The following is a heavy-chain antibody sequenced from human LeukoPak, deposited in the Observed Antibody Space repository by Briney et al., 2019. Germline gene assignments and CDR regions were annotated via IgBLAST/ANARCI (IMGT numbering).Heavy chain of an antibody. D-gene: IGHD2/OR15-2a*01. CDR1: GFTFSSYA. CDR3: ARDHHRDFFDY. V-gene: IGHV3-30-3*01. J-gene: IGHJ4*02. Sequence: PGGSLRLSCAASGFTFSSYAMHWVRQAPGKGLEWVAVISYDGSNKYYADSVKGRFTISRDNSKNTLYLQMNSLRAEDTAVYYCARDHHRDFFDYWGQGTLVTVSS. CDR2: ISYDGSNK.